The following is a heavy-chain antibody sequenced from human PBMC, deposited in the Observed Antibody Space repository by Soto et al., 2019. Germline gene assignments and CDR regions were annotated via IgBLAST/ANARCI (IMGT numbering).Heavy chain of an antibody. CDR2: ISFDGINQ. CDR3: ARDEFESSGRHSGFGP. D-gene: IGHD3-22*01. J-gene: IGHJ5*02. Sequence: QVQLVESGGRVVQPGTSLRLSCAVSGFTFRNYAMHWVRQAPGTGMEWVAVISFDGINQFYADSVKGRFIISREDSRNTMDLEMNSLRTEDTAVYYGARDEFESSGRHSGFGPWGRGTLVAVSS. V-gene: IGHV3-30-3*01. CDR1: GFTFRNYA.